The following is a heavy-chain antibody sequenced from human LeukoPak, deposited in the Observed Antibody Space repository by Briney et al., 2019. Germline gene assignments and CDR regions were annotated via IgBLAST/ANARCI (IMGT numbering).Heavy chain of an antibody. CDR1: GGSISSYY. D-gene: IGHD4-17*01. CDR2: IYTSGST. J-gene: IGHJ4*02. V-gene: IGHV4-4*07. CDR3: ARDRLVTTGTYYFDY. Sequence: TSETLSLTCTVSGGSISSYYWSWIRQPAGKGLEWIGRIYTSGSTNYNPSLKSRVTMSVDTSKNQFSLKLSSVTAADTAVYYCARDRLVTTGTYYFDYWGQRTLVTVSS.